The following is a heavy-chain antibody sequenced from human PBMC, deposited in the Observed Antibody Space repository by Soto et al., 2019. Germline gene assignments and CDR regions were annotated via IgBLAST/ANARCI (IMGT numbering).Heavy chain of an antibody. CDR2: VHYSGRA. CDR1: GGSISNCY. V-gene: IGHV4-59*01. J-gene: IGHJ4*02. D-gene: IGHD4-17*01. CDR3: ARISNDYGGNGAFDY. Sequence: PSETLSLTCTVSGGSISNCYWIWIRQPPGKGLDWIGYVHYSGRATYNPSFKSRVSISVDTSKNQFSVNMSSVTAADTAVYYCARISNDYGGNGAFDYWGQGTLVTVSS.